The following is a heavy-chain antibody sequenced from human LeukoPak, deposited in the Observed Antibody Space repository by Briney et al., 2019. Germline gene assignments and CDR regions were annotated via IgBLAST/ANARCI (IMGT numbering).Heavy chain of an antibody. CDR1: GFTFSRHG. D-gene: IGHD3-10*01. Sequence: HPGRSLRLSCAASGFTFSRHGIHWVRQAPGKGLEWVAVISYDGSNKYYADSVKGRFTISRDNSQNTLYLQMNNLRPEDTAMYYCAKVTGRQQPIELFDYWGQGTLVTVSS. J-gene: IGHJ4*02. CDR3: AKVTGRQQPIELFDY. CDR2: ISYDGSNK. V-gene: IGHV3-30*18.